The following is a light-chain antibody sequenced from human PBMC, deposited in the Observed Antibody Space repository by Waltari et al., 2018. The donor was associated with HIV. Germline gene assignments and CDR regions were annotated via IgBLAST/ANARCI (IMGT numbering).Light chain of an antibody. CDR2: GNR. J-gene: IGLJ3*02. V-gene: IGLV1-40*01. CDR1: SSNIGAGSD. Sequence: QSVLTQPPSVSGAPGQRVTISCPGSSSNIGAGSDLPWYEQLPGTAPKLLIYGNRHRLSGVPDRFSGSKSGTSASLAITGLQAEDEADYYCQSYDSGLSGWVFGGGTKLTVL. CDR3: QSYDSGLSGWV.